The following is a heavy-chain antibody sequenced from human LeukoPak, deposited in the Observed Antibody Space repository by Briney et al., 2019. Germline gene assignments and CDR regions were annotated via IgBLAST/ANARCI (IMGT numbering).Heavy chain of an antibody. CDR2: IYHSGRT. J-gene: IGHJ5*02. D-gene: IGHD1-26*01. V-gene: IGHV4-4*02. CDR1: GGSISSSNW. CDR3: ARVNSGSYYGWFDP. Sequence: SETLSLTCTVSGGSISSSNWWSWVRQPPGKGLEWIGEIYHSGRTNYNPSLKSRVTISVDKSKNQFSLKLSSVTAADTAVYYCARVNSGSYYGWFDPWGQGTLVTVSS.